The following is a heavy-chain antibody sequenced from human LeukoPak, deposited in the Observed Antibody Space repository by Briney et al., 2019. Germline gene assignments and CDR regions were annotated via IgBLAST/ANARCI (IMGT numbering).Heavy chain of an antibody. V-gene: IGHV3-7*01. D-gene: IGHD3-10*01. Sequence: GGSLRLSCVASRFTFSNYWMSWVRQAPGKGLEWVANINQDGSKKPYADSMKGRFTISRDNAKESLYPQLNSLRADDTAVYYCARDGGSGGDYWGQGTLVTVSP. J-gene: IGHJ4*02. CDR1: RFTFSNYW. CDR3: ARDGGSGGDY. CDR2: INQDGSKK.